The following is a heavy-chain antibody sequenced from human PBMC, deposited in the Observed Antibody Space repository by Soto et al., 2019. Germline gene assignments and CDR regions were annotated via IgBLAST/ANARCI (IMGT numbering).Heavy chain of an antibody. CDR2: IIPILGIA. D-gene: IGHD1-26*01. CDR3: ARLPTGRSSVLRGGNDDFDI. J-gene: IGHJ3*02. Sequence: QVQLVQSGAEVKKPGSSVKVSCKASGGTFSSYTISWVRQAPGQGLEWMGRIIPILGIANYAQKFQGRVTITADKSTSTAYMGLSSLRSEDTAVYYCARLPTGRSSVLRGGNDDFDIWGQGTMVTGSS. CDR1: GGTFSSYT. V-gene: IGHV1-69*02.